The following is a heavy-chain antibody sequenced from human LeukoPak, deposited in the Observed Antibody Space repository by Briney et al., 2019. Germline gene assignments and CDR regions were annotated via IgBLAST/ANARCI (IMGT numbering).Heavy chain of an antibody. J-gene: IGHJ4*02. V-gene: IGHV1-18*01. CDR1: GYTFTSYG. CDR3: AGNRGATEPLRY. Sequence: VASVNVSCEASGYTFTSYGISWVRQAPGQGLEWMGWISAYNGNTNYAQKLQGRVTMTTDTSTSTAYMELRSLRSDDTAVYYCAGNRGATEPLRYWGQGTLVTVSS. CDR2: ISAYNGNT. D-gene: IGHD1-14*01.